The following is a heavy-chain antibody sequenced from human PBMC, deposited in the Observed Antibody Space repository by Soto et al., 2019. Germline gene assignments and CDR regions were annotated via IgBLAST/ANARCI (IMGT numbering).Heavy chain of an antibody. CDR1: GFTFSSYA. Sequence: PGGSLRLSCAASGFTFSSYAMSWVRQAPGKGLEWVSAISGSGGSTYYADSVKGRFTISRDNSKNTLYLQMNSLRAEDTAVYYCAKWVSRGSGWTYFDYWGQGTLVTVSS. V-gene: IGHV3-23*01. CDR3: AKWVSRGSGWTYFDY. D-gene: IGHD6-19*01. J-gene: IGHJ4*02. CDR2: ISGSGGST.